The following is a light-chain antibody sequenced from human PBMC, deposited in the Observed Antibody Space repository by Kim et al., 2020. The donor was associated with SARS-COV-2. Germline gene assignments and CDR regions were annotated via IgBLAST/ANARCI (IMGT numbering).Light chain of an antibody. J-gene: IGKJ4*01. CDR1: HDISTF. Sequence: PSAGDRGPISCRASHDISTFLAWYQQRPGRAPKLLLYSASNLESGVPSRFSGSGSGTEVTLTISSLQPEDIATYYCQQPTSFPLTFGGGTKVDIK. CDR2: SAS. CDR3: QQPTSFPLT. V-gene: IGKV1-12*01.